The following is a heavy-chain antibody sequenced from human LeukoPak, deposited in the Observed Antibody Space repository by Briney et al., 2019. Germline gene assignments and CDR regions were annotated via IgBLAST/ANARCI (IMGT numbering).Heavy chain of an antibody. CDR1: GFTFRSYS. V-gene: IGHV3-21*01. Sequence: GGSLRLPCAASGFTFRSYSMNWVRQTPRKGLEWVSSISDNSNYIYYADSVKDRFTISRDNAKNSLYLQMNSLRVEDTAVYYCARDQGDFWGQGTLVTVSS. J-gene: IGHJ4*02. CDR3: ARDQGDF. CDR2: ISDNSNYI.